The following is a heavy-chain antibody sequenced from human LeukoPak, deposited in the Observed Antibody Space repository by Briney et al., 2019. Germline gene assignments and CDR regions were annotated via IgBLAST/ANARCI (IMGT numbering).Heavy chain of an antibody. J-gene: IGHJ5*02. CDR2: ISGGGGST. CDR1: GFTFTSYS. Sequence: SGGSLRLSCAASGFTFTSYSMNWVRQAPGKGLEWVSTISGGGGSTYYADSVKGRFTISRDNAKNSLYLQMNSLRAEDTAVYYCARDSYYYDSSGYSANWFDPWGQGTLVTVSS. V-gene: IGHV3-21*01. D-gene: IGHD3-22*01. CDR3: ARDSYYYDSSGYSANWFDP.